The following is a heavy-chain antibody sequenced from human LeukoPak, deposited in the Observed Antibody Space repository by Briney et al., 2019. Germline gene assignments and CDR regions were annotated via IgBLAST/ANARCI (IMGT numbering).Heavy chain of an antibody. CDR2: IHTGSSPT. D-gene: IGHD3-10*01. CDR3: ARVRSYFYYYYMDV. Sequence: PGGALRLPCEGSVLTFSSYEMNWVRQAPGKGLEWVSYIHTGSSPTSYADSLKGRFTISRDNAKNSLYLQMNSLRAEDTAVYYCARVRSYFYYYYMDVWGKGTMVTVSS. J-gene: IGHJ6*03. V-gene: IGHV3-48*03. CDR1: VLTFSSYE.